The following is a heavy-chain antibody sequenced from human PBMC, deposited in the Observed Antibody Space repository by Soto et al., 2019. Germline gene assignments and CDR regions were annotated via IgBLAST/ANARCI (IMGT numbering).Heavy chain of an antibody. CDR3: ARLDAGGRGYYYFGIAV. D-gene: IGHD3-10*01. CDR2: IYYSGST. V-gene: IGHV4-59*01. CDR1: GVSISSDR. J-gene: IGHJ6*02. Sequence: PETLSLTCTFSGVSISSDRYSWVWGPPVNVLEWIGYIYYSGSTNYNPSLKSRVTISVDTSKNQFSLKLSLVTAADADVYYCARLDAGGRGYYYFGIAVGAQGT.